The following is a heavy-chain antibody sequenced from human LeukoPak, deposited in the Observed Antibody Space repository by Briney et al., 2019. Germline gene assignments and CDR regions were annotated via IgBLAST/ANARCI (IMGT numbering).Heavy chain of an antibody. J-gene: IGHJ6*03. Sequence: SVKVSCKTSGGTFSSYAISWVRQAPGQGLEWMGGSIPIFATTNYAPKFQGRVTITADKSTSTAYMELSSLRSEDTAVYYCARGGDYYDSGGQTGNYCYYMDVWGKGTTVTVSS. V-gene: IGHV1-69*06. CDR2: SIPIFATT. CDR3: ARGGDYYDSGGQTGNYCYYMDV. CDR1: GGTFSSYA. D-gene: IGHD3-22*01.